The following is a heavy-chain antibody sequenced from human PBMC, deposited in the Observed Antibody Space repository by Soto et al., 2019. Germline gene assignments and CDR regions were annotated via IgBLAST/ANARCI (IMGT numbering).Heavy chain of an antibody. CDR2: IYYSGST. J-gene: IGHJ6*02. CDR1: GGSISSGDYY. Sequence: PSETLSLTCTVSGGSISSGDYYWSWIRQPPGKGLEGIGYIYYSGSTYYNPSLKSRVTISVDTSKNQFSLKLSSVTAADTAVYYCARDCSSTSCYPDYYGMDVWGQGTTVTVSS. CDR3: ARDCSSTSCYPDYYGMDV. D-gene: IGHD2-2*01. V-gene: IGHV4-30-4*01.